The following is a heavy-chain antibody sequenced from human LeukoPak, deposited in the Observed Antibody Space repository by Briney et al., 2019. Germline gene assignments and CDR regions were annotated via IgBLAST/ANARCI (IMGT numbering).Heavy chain of an antibody. D-gene: IGHD6-19*01. Sequence: SETLSLTCTVSGASISTYYWSWIRQPPGKGLEWLGYIYSSGNTNYNPSLKGRVTISVDTSKNQFSLKLSSVTAADTAMYYCARDPQGWVRFDSWGQGILVTVSS. J-gene: IGHJ4*02. CDR1: GASISTYY. CDR2: IYSSGNT. CDR3: ARDPQGWVRFDS. V-gene: IGHV4-59*01.